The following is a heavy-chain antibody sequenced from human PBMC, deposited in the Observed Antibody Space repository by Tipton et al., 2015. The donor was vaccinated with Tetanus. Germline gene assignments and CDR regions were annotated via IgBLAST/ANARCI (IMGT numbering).Heavy chain of an antibody. CDR1: GGSVSSSSYY. D-gene: IGHD3-16*02. Sequence: TLSLTCTVSGGSVSSSSYYWGWTRQPPGKGLEWIVNFYYNGSTYYSPSLKSRVTVSVDTSKNHFSLNLSSVTAADTAVYYCARVSMITFGGVIVYNYFDYWGQGTQVTVSS. V-gene: IGHV4-39*02. CDR2: FYYNGST. J-gene: IGHJ4*02. CDR3: ARVSMITFGGVIVYNYFDY.